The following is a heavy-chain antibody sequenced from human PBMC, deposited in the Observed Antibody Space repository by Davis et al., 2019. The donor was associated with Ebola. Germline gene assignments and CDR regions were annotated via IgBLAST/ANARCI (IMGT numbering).Heavy chain of an antibody. J-gene: IGHJ3*02. V-gene: IGHV3-33*01. CDR2: IWYDGSNK. CDR3: ARDSENYYDYVWGTDAFDI. D-gene: IGHD3-16*01. CDR1: GFTFSSYG. Sequence: GESLKISCAASGFTFSSYGMHSVRLAPGKGLEWVAVIWYDGSNKYYADSVKGRFTISRDNSKNTLCLQMNSLRAEDTAVYYCARDSENYYDYVWGTDAFDIWGQGTMVTVSS.